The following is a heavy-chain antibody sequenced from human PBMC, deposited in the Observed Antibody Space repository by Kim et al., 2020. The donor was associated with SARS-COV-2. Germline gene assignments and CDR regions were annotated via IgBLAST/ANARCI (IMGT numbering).Heavy chain of an antibody. CDR3: ARSATATPSFFAY. CDR2: ISSSRNYI. Sequence: GGSLRRSCAASGFTFSSYSMNWVRQAPGKGLEWVSSISSSRNYIYYADSVKGRFTISRDNAKNSVYLQMHSLRADDTAVYYCARSATATPSFFAYWGQGTLVTVPA. CDR1: GFTFSSYS. V-gene: IGHV3-21*06. J-gene: IGHJ4*02. D-gene: IGHD1-1*01.